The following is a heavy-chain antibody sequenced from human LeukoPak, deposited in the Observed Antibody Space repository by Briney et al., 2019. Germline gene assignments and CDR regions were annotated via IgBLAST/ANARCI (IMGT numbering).Heavy chain of an antibody. Sequence: GGSLRLSCAASGFTFSSYGMHWVRQAPGKGLEWVAFIRYDGSNKYYADSVKGRFTISRDNAKNSLYLQMNSLRAEDTAVYYCARQEKTYGDYDHWGQGTLVTVSS. D-gene: IGHD4-17*01. J-gene: IGHJ5*02. CDR2: IRYDGSNK. CDR3: ARQEKTYGDYDH. CDR1: GFTFSSYG. V-gene: IGHV3-30*02.